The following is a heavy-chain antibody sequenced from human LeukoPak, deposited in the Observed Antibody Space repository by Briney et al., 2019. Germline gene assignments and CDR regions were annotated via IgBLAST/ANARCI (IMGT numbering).Heavy chain of an antibody. CDR1: GFTFSSYA. D-gene: IGHD3-10*01. CDR2: ISGSGGST. V-gene: IGHV3-23*01. CDR3: AKPRITMVRGVNYFDY. Sequence: GGSLRLSCAASGFTFSSYAMSWVRQAPGKGLEWVSAISGSGGSTYYADSVKGRFTISRDNSKNTLYLQMNGLRAEDTAVYYCAKPRITMVRGVNYFDYWGQGTLVTVSS. J-gene: IGHJ4*02.